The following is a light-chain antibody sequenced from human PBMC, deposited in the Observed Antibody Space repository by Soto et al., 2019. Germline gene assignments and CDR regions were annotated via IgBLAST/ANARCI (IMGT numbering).Light chain of an antibody. V-gene: IGKV3-15*01. CDR3: QQYDTWPQT. CDR2: GAT. Sequence: EIVMTQSPATLSVSPGETATLSCGASQSVSSNVAWYQQRPGQAPRLLIYGATSRVSGVPARFSAWGSRTSFTLSISSLQAEDFAFYWCQQYDTWPQTFGQGTQVEIK. J-gene: IGKJ2*01. CDR1: QSVSSN.